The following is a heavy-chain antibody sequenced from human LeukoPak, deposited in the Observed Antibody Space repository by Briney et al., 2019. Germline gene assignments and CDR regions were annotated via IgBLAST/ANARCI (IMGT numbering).Heavy chain of an antibody. CDR2: IAYSVTT. Sequence: SETLSLTCTVSGGSVSTSYWSWIRQPPGKGPECIGYIAYSVTTNYNPSLKSRVTISLDTSKNQFSLNLTSVTAADTAMYYCARVKHNAYCTGGRCSPFYFDSWGQGVLVTVSS. V-gene: IGHV4-59*02. J-gene: IGHJ4*02. D-gene: IGHD2-15*01. CDR1: GGSVSTSY. CDR3: ARVKHNAYCTGGRCSPFYFDS.